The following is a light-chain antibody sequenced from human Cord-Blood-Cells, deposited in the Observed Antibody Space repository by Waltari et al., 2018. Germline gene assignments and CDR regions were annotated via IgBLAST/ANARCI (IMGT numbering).Light chain of an antibody. CDR1: SSAVGGSTY. CDR3: SSYTSSSTWV. CDR2: DVS. V-gene: IGLV2-14*01. Sequence: QSALTQPASVSGSPGPSITISCTGTSSAVGGSTYLSWYQQHPGKATKLTIYDVSNLPSGVSNRFSGSKSGNTASLTISGLQAEDEADYYCSSYTSSSTWVFGGGTKLTVL. J-gene: IGLJ3*02.